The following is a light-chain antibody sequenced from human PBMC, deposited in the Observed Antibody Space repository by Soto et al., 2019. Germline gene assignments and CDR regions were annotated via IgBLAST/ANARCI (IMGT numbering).Light chain of an antibody. CDR1: QSVSSNH. J-gene: IGKJ4*01. CDR3: QQYGSSPLT. Sequence: IVLTQSPGTLSLSPGERATLSCRASQSVSSNHLAWYQQKPGQAPRLLVYGASSRATDIPDRFSGSGSGTDFTLTISRLEPEDFAVYSCQQYGSSPLTFGGGTKVDNK. CDR2: GAS. V-gene: IGKV3-20*01.